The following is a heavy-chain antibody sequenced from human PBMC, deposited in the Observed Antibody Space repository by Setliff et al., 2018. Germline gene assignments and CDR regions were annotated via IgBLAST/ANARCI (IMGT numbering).Heavy chain of an antibody. D-gene: IGHD6-13*01. CDR1: GYTFTGYY. V-gene: IGHV1-2*06. CDR2: INPNSGGT. Sequence: ASVKVSCKASGYTFTGYYMHWVRQAPGQGLEWMGRINPNSGGTNYAQKFQGRVTMTRDTSTSTVYMELSSLRSEDTAVYYCARRGMSSSWFQGYFDYWGQGTLVTVSS. CDR3: ARRGMSSSWFQGYFDY. J-gene: IGHJ4*02.